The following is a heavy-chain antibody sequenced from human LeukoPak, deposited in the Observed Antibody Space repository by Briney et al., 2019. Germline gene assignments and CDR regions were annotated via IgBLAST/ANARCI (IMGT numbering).Heavy chain of an antibody. J-gene: IGHJ6*04. CDR2: ISSNGGST. Sequence: PGGSLRLSCAASGFTFSSYAMHWVRQAPGKGLEYVSAISSNGGSTYYANSVKGRFTISRDNSKNTLYLQMGSLRAEDMAVYYCARPLEPRITIFGVVTSTCLDVWGKGTTVTVSS. CDR1: GFTFSSYA. CDR3: ARPLEPRITIFGVVTSTCLDV. V-gene: IGHV3-64*01. D-gene: IGHD3-3*01.